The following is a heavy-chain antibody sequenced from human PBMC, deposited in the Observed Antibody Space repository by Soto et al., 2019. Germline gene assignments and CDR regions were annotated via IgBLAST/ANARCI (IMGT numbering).Heavy chain of an antibody. J-gene: IGHJ4*02. CDR1: GFIFSSYE. CDR3: ARDLPGIAVAGTFDY. Sequence: GGSLRLSCATSGFIFSSYEMNWVRQAPGKGLEWVSYISSSGSTIYYADSVKGRFTISRDNAKNSLYLQMNSLRAEDTAVYYCARDLPGIAVAGTFDYWGQGTLVTVSS. V-gene: IGHV3-48*03. D-gene: IGHD6-19*01. CDR2: ISSSGSTI.